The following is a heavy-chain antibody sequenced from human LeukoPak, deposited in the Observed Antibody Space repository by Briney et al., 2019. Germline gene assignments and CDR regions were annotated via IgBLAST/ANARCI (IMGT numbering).Heavy chain of an antibody. CDR1: GFTFSSDA. CDR2: ISDSGGKT. Sequence: GGSLRLSCAASGFTFSSDAMSWVRQAPGKGLEWVSAISDSGGKTYYADSVKGRFTISRDNSKNTLYLQMNSLRAEDTAVYYCVKDRMVYGYWGQGTLVTVSS. D-gene: IGHD3-10*01. CDR3: VKDRMVYGY. V-gene: IGHV3-23*01. J-gene: IGHJ4*02.